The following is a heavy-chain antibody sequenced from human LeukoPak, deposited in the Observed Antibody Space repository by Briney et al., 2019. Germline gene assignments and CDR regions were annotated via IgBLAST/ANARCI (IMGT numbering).Heavy chain of an antibody. CDR2: IYYSGST. CDR3: ARDMKRSRARWENLGSDP. J-gene: IGHJ5*02. Sequence: PSETLSLTCTVSGGSISSSSYYWGWIRQPPGKGLEWIGSIYYSGSTYYNPSLKSRVTISVDTSKNQFSLKLSSVTAADTAVYYCARDMKRSRARWENLGSDPWGQGTLVTVSS. CDR1: GGSISSSSYY. D-gene: IGHD1-26*01. V-gene: IGHV4-39*07.